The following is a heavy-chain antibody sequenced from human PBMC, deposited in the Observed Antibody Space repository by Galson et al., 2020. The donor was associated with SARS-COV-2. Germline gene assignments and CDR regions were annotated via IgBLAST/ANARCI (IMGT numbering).Heavy chain of an antibody. CDR3: ARMADGYGGYDYGSSPFDY. V-gene: IGHV2-70*01. CDR1: GFSPTTSGMG. Sequence: SGPTLVKPTQTLTLTCTFSGFSPTTSGMGVTWIRQPPGKALAWLALIDWDDDKYYSTSLRTRLTISRDTSKNQVFLTMTNMDPVDTATYYCARMADGYGGYDYGSSPFDYWGQGTLVTVSA. CDR2: IDWDDDK. D-gene: IGHD5-12*01. J-gene: IGHJ4*02.